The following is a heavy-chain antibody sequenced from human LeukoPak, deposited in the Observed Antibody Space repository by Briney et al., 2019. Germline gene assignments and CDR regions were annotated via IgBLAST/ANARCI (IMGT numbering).Heavy chain of an antibody. V-gene: IGHV3-7*02. D-gene: IGHD1-1*01. CDR1: GFTLGGYW. Sequence: GGSLRLSCAASGFTLGGYWMTWLRQAPGKGLEWVANIKHDGSQKYYVDSVKGRFTISRDNAKNSLYLQMNSLSVEDTAVYYCAKRTSKRFDAFDIWGQGTMVTVSS. J-gene: IGHJ3*02. CDR2: IKHDGSQK. CDR3: AKRTSKRFDAFDI.